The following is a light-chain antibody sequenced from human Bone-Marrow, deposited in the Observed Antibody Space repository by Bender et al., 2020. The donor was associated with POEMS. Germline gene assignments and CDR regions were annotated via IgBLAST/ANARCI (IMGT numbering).Light chain of an antibody. CDR3: CSYAGYV. CDR2: EGT. V-gene: IGLV2-23*01. CDR1: SSDFGSHNL. J-gene: IGLJ1*01. Sequence: QSALTQPASVSGSPGQSITISCTGTSSDFGSHNLVSWYQHHPGKAPKLIIYEGTKRPSGVSNRFSASKSGNTASLTISGLQAEDEADYYCCSYAGYVFGPGTKVTVL.